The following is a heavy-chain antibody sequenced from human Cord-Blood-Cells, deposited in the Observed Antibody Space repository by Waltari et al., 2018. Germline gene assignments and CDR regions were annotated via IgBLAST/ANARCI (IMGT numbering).Heavy chain of an antibody. Sequence: QVQLVQSGAEVKKPGSSVKVSCKASGGAFSSYAISWVRQAPGQGLEWMGGIIPICGTANYAQKFQGRVTITADESTSTAYMELSSLRSEDTAVYYCARTYTTSPYCSSTSCFDYWGQGTLVTVSS. CDR3: ARTYTTSPYCSSTSCFDY. V-gene: IGHV1-69*01. CDR1: GGAFSSYA. D-gene: IGHD2-2*01. J-gene: IGHJ4*02. CDR2: IIPICGTA.